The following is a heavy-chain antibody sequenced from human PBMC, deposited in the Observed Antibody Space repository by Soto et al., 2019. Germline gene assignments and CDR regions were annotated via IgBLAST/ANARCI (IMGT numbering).Heavy chain of an antibody. CDR1: GFTFSSYA. CDR2: ISCSGGST. CDR3: AKDQWATVTPYYFYYGMYX. V-gene: IGHV3-23*01. D-gene: IGHD4-4*01. Sequence: PGGSLRLSFAASGFTFSSYAMSWVRQTPGKGLEWVSSISCSGGSTYYADSVKGRFTISRDNSKNTLYLQMNSLRDEETAVYYCAKDQWATVTPYYFYYGMYXWGQGTTVTVS. J-gene: IGHJ6*02.